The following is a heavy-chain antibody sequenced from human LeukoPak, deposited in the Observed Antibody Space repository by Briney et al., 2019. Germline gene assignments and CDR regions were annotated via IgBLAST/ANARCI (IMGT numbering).Heavy chain of an antibody. CDR1: GFSLTSDV. CDR3: ARDTLNGPFVISLDY. CDR2: ICSDGCVG. J-gene: IGHJ4*02. Sequence: GGCLRLSCAASGFSLTSDVMHSVRQAPGKGREWVSNICSDGCVGRYVDYVRGRLTMSRDNGKNLLFLQMNGMRAEDTDVYYCARDTLNGPFVISLDYWGQGALVTVSS. D-gene: IGHD3-9*01. V-gene: IGHV3-48*03.